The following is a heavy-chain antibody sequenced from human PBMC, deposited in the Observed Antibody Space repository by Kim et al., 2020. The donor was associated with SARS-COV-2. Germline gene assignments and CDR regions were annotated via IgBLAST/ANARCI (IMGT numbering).Heavy chain of an antibody. V-gene: IGHV4-39*07. CDR2: IYYSGST. Sequence: SETLSLTCTVSGGSISSSSYYWGWIRQPPGKGLEWIGSIYYSGSTYYNPSLKSRVTISVDTSKNQFSLKLSSVTAADTAVYYCARVGRSSGWYFDYWGQGTLVTVSS. CDR1: GGSISSSSYY. J-gene: IGHJ4*02. D-gene: IGHD6-19*01. CDR3: ARVGRSSGWYFDY.